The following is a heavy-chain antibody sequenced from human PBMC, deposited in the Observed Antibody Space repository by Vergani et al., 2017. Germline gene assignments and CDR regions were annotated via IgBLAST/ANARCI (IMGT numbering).Heavy chain of an antibody. Sequence: EVQLVQSGAEVKKPGESLRISCKGSGYSFTSYWISWVRQMPGKGLEWMGRIDPSDSYTNYSPSFQGHVTISADKSISTAYLQWSSLKASDTAMYYCARGVVVVPVAPAEYFQHWGQGTLVTVSS. CDR1: GYSFTSYW. D-gene: IGHD2-2*01. V-gene: IGHV5-10-1*03. J-gene: IGHJ1*01. CDR3: ARGVVVVPVAPAEYFQH. CDR2: IDPSDSYT.